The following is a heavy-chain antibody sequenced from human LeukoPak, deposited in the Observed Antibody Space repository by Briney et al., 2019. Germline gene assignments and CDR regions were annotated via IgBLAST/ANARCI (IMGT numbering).Heavy chain of an antibody. D-gene: IGHD5-18*01. CDR3: ARERTGEYSYGNNYFDP. CDR1: GYTFTSYG. Sequence: ASVKVSCKASGYTFTSYGISWVRQAPGQGLEWMGWISAYNGNTNYAQKLQGRVTMTTDTSTSTAYMELRSLRSDDTAVYYCARERTGEYSYGNNYFDPWGQGTLVTVSS. J-gene: IGHJ5*02. CDR2: ISAYNGNT. V-gene: IGHV1-18*01.